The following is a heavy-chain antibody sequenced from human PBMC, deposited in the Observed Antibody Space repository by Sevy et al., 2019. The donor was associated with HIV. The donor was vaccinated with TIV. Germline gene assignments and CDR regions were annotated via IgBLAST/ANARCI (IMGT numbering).Heavy chain of an antibody. J-gene: IGHJ6*02. CDR2: ISGSGGTA. V-gene: IGHV3-23*01. D-gene: IGHD2-21*02. CDR3: AKDGTYHAGDCFTALSDYYYGMDV. CDR1: GFTFSTYA. Sequence: GGSLRLSCAASGFTFSTYAMSWVRQAPGKGLKWVSTISGSGGTAFDADSVKGRFTISRDNSKNTLYLQMNSLSAEDTAIYYCAKDGTYHAGDCFTALSDYYYGMDVWGQGTTVTVSS.